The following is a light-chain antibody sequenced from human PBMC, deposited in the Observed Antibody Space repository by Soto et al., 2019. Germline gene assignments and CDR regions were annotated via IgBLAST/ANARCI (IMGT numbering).Light chain of an antibody. Sequence: SFLARPPSAYGFAGRSVTISCTGTSSDVGYYDYVSWYQQHPGKASKLVIYEVTKRPSGVPDRVSASKAGKTASLTVAGLRAEDEADYYCSSDAGSNNIVFGSGTKVTVL. V-gene: IGLV2-8*01. CDR3: SSDAGSNNIV. CDR2: EVT. J-gene: IGLJ1*01. CDR1: SSDVGYYDY.